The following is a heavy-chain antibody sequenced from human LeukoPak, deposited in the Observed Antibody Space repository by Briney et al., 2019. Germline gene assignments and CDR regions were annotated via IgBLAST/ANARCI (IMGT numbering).Heavy chain of an antibody. V-gene: IGHV3-23*01. CDR1: GFTFSIYD. CDR2: IDRGVGST. J-gene: IGHJ4*02. Sequence: SGGSLRLSCAASGFTFSIYDLSWVRQAPGRGLECVSAIDRGVGSTYYADSVKGRFTISRDNSKNTLYLQMNSLRAEDTAVYYCAKVMPLYQLQWGLYDYWGQGTLVTVSS. D-gene: IGHD2-2*01. CDR3: AKVMPLYQLQWGLYDY.